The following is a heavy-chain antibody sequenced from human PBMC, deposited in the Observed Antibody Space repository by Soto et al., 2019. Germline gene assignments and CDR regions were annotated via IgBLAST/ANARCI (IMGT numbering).Heavy chain of an antibody. CDR3: ARNDGGPFDS. D-gene: IGHD4-17*01. J-gene: IGHJ4*02. Sequence: SETLSLTCTVSGESISSSNYYWGWSRQPPGKGLECIGSVYYRGSTYYNPSLKSRLTLSVDTSKNQFFLKLTSVTAADTAVYYCARNDGGPFDSWGQGILVTVSS. CDR2: VYYRGST. V-gene: IGHV4-39*01. CDR1: GESISSSNYY.